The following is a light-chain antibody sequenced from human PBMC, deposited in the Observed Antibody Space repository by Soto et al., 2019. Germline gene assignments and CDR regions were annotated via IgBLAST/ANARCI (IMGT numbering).Light chain of an antibody. Sequence: EIVMTQSPATLSVSPGERATLSCRASQSVSSILAWYQQKPGQAPRLLIYGASTRATGIPARFSGSGSGTEFTLTISSLQSEDFAVYYCHQYDNAPQTYGQGTKVEIK. V-gene: IGKV3-15*01. CDR3: HQYDNAPQT. CDR2: GAS. CDR1: QSVSSI. J-gene: IGKJ2*01.